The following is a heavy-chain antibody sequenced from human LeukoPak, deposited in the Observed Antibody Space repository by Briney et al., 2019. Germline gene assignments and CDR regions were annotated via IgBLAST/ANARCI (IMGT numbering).Heavy chain of an antibody. J-gene: IGHJ4*02. CDR2: FDPEDGET. CDR3: ATDPMGHSSGWSDY. CDR1: GYTLTELS. V-gene: IGHV1-24*01. Sequence: GASVKVSCKVSGYTLTELSMHWVRQAPGKGLEWMGGFDPEDGETIYAQKFQGRVTMTEDTSTDTAYMELSSLRYEDTAVYYCATDPMGHSSGWSDYWGQGTLVTVSS. D-gene: IGHD6-19*01.